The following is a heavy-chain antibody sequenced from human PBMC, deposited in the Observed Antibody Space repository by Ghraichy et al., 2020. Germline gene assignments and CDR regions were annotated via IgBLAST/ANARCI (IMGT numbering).Heavy chain of an antibody. V-gene: IGHV4-59*01. J-gene: IGHJ4*02. CDR3: ARENTAVNLFDY. D-gene: IGHD5-18*01. Sequence: SQTLSLTCTVSGGSISTYYWSWIRQPPGKGLEWIGYIYYSGSTNYNPSLKSRVTISVDTSKNQFSLKLSSVTAADTAVYYCARENTAVNLFDYWGQGTLVTVSS. CDR2: IYYSGST. CDR1: GGSISTYY.